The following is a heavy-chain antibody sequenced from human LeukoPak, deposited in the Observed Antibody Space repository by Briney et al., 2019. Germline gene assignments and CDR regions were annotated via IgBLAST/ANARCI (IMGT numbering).Heavy chain of an antibody. D-gene: IGHD3-3*01. Sequence: PSETLSLTCTVSGGSISSGDYHWSWIRQPPGKGLEWIGYIYYSGSTYYNPSLKSRVTISVDTSKNQFSLKLSSVTAADTAVYYCASSITIFGVVIDWGQGTLVTVSS. CDR3: ASSITIFGVVID. J-gene: IGHJ4*02. CDR1: GGSISSGDYH. V-gene: IGHV4-30-4*01. CDR2: IYYSGST.